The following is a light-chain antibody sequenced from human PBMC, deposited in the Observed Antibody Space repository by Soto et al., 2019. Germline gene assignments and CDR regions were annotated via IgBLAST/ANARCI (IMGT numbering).Light chain of an antibody. CDR1: QRVASN. CDR3: QQYGSSPPIT. Sequence: EIVMTPSPATLTVSPVERATLSCRASQRVASNLAWYQQKPGQAPRLLIYGASTRATGIPARFSGSGSGTEFTLAISSLQSEDFAVYYCQQYGSSPPITFGQGTRLEIK. V-gene: IGKV3-15*01. CDR2: GAS. J-gene: IGKJ5*01.